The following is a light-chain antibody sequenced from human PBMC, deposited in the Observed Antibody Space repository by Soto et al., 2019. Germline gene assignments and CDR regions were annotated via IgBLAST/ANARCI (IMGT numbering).Light chain of an antibody. V-gene: IGKV1-5*03. CDR3: QQANRAPLT. J-gene: IGKJ5*01. CDR2: KAS. Sequence: DIQMTQSPATLSVSVGDRVTITCRASQTISSWLAWYQQKPGKAPKLLIYKASTLKSGIPSRFSGSGSGTDIPLTSNILKAEGLATYYRQQANRAPLTFGQGTRLEIK. CDR1: QTISSW.